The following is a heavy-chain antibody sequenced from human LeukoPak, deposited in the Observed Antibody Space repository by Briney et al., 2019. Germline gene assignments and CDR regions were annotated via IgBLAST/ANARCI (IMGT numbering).Heavy chain of an antibody. J-gene: IGHJ5*02. CDR1: GYTFTGYY. V-gene: IGHV1-2*04. CDR3: ARGRNYDILTGYYDP. Sequence: ASVKVSCKASGYTFTGYYMHWVRQAPGQGLERMGWINPNSGCTDYAQKNQCWVTMTRDTYISTAYMELSRLRSDDTAVYYCARGRNYDILTGYYDPWGQGTLVTVSS. D-gene: IGHD3-9*01. CDR2: INPNSGCT.